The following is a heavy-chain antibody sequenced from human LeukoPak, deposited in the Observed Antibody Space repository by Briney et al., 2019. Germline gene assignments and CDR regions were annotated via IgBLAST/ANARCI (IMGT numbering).Heavy chain of an antibody. V-gene: IGHV1-46*01. Sequence: ASVKVSCKASGYTFTSYYMHWVRQAPGQGLEWMGIINPSGGSTSYAQKFQGRVTMTRDTSTSTVYMELSSLRSEDTAVYYCARATTNYYDSSGYPGHWGQGTLVTVSS. CDR3: ARATTNYYDSSGYPGH. J-gene: IGHJ4*02. CDR2: INPSGGST. D-gene: IGHD3-22*01. CDR1: GYTFTSYY.